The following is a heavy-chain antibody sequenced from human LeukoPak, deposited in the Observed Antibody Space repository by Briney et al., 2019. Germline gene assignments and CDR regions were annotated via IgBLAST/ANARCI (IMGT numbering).Heavy chain of an antibody. Sequence: ASVKVSCKASGYTFASYGIHWVRQAPGQRLEWMGWINAGNGNTKYSQKFQGRVTITRDTSASTAYMELSSLRSEDTAVYYCARDRRGANSGSYVYWGQGTLVTVSS. D-gene: IGHD3-10*01. CDR1: GYTFASYG. V-gene: IGHV1-3*01. CDR3: ARDRRGANSGSYVY. CDR2: INAGNGNT. J-gene: IGHJ4*02.